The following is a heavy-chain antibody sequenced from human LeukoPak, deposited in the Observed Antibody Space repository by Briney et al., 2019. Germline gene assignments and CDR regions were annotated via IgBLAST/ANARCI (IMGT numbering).Heavy chain of an antibody. CDR1: GFTVSSNY. CDR2: IYSGGST. J-gene: IGHJ3*02. V-gene: IGHV3-66*04. CDR3: AKRGYSGSDAFDM. D-gene: IGHD5-12*01. Sequence: GGSLRLSCAASGFTVSSNYMSWVRQAPGKGLEWVSVIYSGGSTYYADSVKGRFTISRDNSKNTLYLQMNSLRAEDTAVYYCAKRGYSGSDAFDMWGQGTMVTVSS.